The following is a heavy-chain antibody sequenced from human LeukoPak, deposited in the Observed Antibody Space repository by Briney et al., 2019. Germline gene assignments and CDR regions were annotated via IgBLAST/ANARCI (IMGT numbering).Heavy chain of an antibody. CDR1: GFTFSRYG. J-gene: IGHJ4*02. CDR3: ARGGVFPLDC. CDR2: INKDGSST. Sequence: PGRSLRLSCAASGFTFSRYGMHWVRQAPGKGLVWVSRINKDGSSTTYADSVKGRFTISRDNAKNTLYLQMNSLRAEDTAVYYCARGGVFPLDCWGQGTLVTVSS. V-gene: IGHV3-74*01. D-gene: IGHD3-10*01.